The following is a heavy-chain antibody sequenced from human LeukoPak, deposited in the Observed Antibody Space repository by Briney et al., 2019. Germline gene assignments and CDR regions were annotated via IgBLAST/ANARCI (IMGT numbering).Heavy chain of an antibody. V-gene: IGHV4-59*01. CDR1: GGSFSGYY. CDR2: ISYSGTA. CDR3: ARDYTTAAPGTLGFDI. J-gene: IGHJ3*02. D-gene: IGHD6-13*01. Sequence: SETLSLTCAVYGGSFSGYYWSWIRQPPGKGLEWIGYISYSGTANYNPSLKSRVTISVDTSKNQFSLKVSAVTAADTAIYYCARDYTTAAPGTLGFDIWGRGTMVTVSS.